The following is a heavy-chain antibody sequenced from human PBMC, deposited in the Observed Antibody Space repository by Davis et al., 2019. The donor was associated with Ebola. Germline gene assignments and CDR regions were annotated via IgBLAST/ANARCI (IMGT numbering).Heavy chain of an antibody. CDR1: GFTFSSYG. V-gene: IGHV3-30*18. D-gene: IGHD6-19*01. J-gene: IGHJ5*02. CDR3: AKGYTSGWFPWFDP. CDR2: ISYDGSNK. Sequence: PGGSLRLSCAASGFTFSSYGMHWVRQAPGKGLEWVAVISYDGSNKYYADSVKGRFTISRDNSKNTLYLQMNSLRAEDTAVYYCAKGYTSGWFPWFDPWGQGTLVTVSS.